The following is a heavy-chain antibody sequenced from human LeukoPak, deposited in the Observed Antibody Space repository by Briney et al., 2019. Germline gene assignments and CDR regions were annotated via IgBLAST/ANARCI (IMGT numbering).Heavy chain of an antibody. V-gene: IGHV1-18*01. CDR2: ISAYNGNT. CDR1: GGTFSSYA. D-gene: IGHD3-22*01. CDR3: ARDRTYYYDSSGYRPYYFDY. J-gene: IGHJ4*02. Sequence: ASVKVSCKASGGTFSSYAISWVRQAPGQGLEWMGWISAYNGNTNYAQKLQGRVTMTTDTSTSTAYMELRSLRSDDTAVYYCARDRTYYYDSSGYRPYYFDYWGQGTLVTVSS.